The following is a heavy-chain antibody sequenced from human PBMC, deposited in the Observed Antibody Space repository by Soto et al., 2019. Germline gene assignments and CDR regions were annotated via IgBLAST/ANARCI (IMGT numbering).Heavy chain of an antibody. Sequence: SETLSLTCTVSGGSISSYYWSWIRQPPGKGLEWIGYIYYSGSTNYNPSLKSRVTISVDTSKNQLYLKLSSVTAADTAVYYCARVSQNYYDSSGIFDYWGQGTPVTVSS. CDR2: IYYSGST. D-gene: IGHD3-22*01. V-gene: IGHV4-59*01. CDR1: GGSISSYY. CDR3: ARVSQNYYDSSGIFDY. J-gene: IGHJ4*02.